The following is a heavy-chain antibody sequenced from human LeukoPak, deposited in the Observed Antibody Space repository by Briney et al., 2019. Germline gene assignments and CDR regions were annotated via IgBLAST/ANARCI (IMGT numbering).Heavy chain of an antibody. CDR3: ARDGGGRLEYFFDY. D-gene: IGHD3-3*01. CDR1: GGSMRGYY. CDR2: FYYTGLT. V-gene: IGHV4-59*01. J-gene: IGHJ4*02. Sequence: SETLSLTCTVSGGSMRGYYWSWIRQTPGGSLEWIGYFYYTGLTRSSPSLESRVTIAGDTSKNLFSLSLTSMTAADTAVYFCARDGGGRLEYFFDYWGQGTLVTVSS.